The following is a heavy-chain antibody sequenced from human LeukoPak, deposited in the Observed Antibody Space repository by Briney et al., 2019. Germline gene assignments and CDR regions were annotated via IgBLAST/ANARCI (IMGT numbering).Heavy chain of an antibody. CDR3: ARAWAPYYDSSGYYWFKTLYYFDY. J-gene: IGHJ4*02. CDR1: GYTFTGYY. V-gene: IGHV1-2*06. CDR2: INPNSGGT. Sequence: ASVKVSCKASGYTFTGYYMHWVRQAPGQGLEWMGRINPNSGGTNYAQKFQGRVTMTRDTSISTAYMELSRMRSDHTAVYYCARAWAPYYDSSGYYWFKTLYYFDYWGQGTLVTVSS. D-gene: IGHD3-22*01.